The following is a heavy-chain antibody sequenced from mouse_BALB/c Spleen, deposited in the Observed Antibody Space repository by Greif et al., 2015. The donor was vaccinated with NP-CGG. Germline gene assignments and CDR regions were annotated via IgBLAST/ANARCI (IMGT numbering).Heavy chain of an antibody. CDR3: ARDGGTGHYFDY. Sequence: DVKLVESGGGLVQPGGSLKLSCAASGFTFSSYGMSWVRQTPDKRLELVATINSNGGSTYYPDSVKGRFTISRDNAKNTLYLQMSSLKSEDTAMYYCARDGGTGHYFDYWGQGTTLTVSS. J-gene: IGHJ2*01. V-gene: IGHV5-6-3*01. CDR1: GFTFSSYG. D-gene: IGHD3-3*01. CDR2: INSNGGST.